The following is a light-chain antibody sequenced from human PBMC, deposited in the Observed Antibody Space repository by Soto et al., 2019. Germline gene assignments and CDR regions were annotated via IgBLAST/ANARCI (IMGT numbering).Light chain of an antibody. CDR3: QQYDSSPLT. Sequence: IGLTQSPGNLSVSPGERSTLSCRASQSVGRNYLAWYQQKPGHAPRLLIYAASSRATGIPDRFSGSGSGTDFTLTISRLEPEDFAVFYCQQYDSSPLTFGGGTKVETK. CDR1: QSVGRNY. V-gene: IGKV3-20*01. J-gene: IGKJ4*01. CDR2: AAS.